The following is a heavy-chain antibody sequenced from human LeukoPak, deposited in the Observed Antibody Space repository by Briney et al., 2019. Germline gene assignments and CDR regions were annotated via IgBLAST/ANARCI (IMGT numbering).Heavy chain of an antibody. V-gene: IGHV1-3*01. CDR2: INAGNGDT. CDR1: GYTFTKYD. Sequence: EASVEVSCKASGYTFTKYDVHWVRQAPGQRPEWMGWINAGNGDTKYSQNFQDRVTITRDTSANTAYMELSSLTSEDTALYYCARDDCGDTCYPGGYWGQGTLVTVSS. J-gene: IGHJ4*02. D-gene: IGHD2-21*01. CDR3: ARDDCGDTCYPGGY.